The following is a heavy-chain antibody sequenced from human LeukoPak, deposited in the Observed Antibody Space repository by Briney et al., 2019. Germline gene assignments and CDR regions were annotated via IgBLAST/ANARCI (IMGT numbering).Heavy chain of an antibody. D-gene: IGHD2-2*02. CDR3: ARDSLYQLLYRNYYYGMGV. V-gene: IGHV1-18*01. Sequence: ASVKVSCKASGYTFTSYGISLVRQAPGQGLEWMGWISAYNGNTNYAQKLQGRVTMTTDTSTSTAYMELRRLRSDDKAVYYCARDSLYQLLYRNYYYGMGVWGQGTTVSVSS. J-gene: IGHJ6*02. CDR2: ISAYNGNT. CDR1: GYTFTSYG.